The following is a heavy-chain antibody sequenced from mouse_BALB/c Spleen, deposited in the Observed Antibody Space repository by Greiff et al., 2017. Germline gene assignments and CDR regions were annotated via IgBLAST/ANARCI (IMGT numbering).Heavy chain of an antibody. CDR3: AREGDYYGSSAMDY. J-gene: IGHJ4*01. Sequence: EVQLQQSGPELVKPGASVKISCKTSGYTFTEYTMHWVKQSHGKSLEWIGGINPNNGGTSYNQKFKGKATFTADTSSNTAYMQLSSLTSEDSAVYYCAREGDYYGSSAMDYWGQGTSVTVSS. CDR2: INPNNGGT. CDR1: GYTFTEYT. V-gene: IGHV1-18*01. D-gene: IGHD1-1*01.